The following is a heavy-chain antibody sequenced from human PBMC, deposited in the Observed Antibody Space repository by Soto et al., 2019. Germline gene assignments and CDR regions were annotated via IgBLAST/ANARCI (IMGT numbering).Heavy chain of an antibody. J-gene: IGHJ6*02. V-gene: IGHV4-34*01. CDR3: ARRGGCSSTSCYAGRYYYCYYGMDV. CDR2: INHSGST. D-gene: IGHD2-2*01. Sequence: SETLSLTCAVYGGSFSGYYWSWIRQPPGKGLEWIGEINHSGSTSYNPSLKSRVTISVDTSKNQFSLKLSSVTAADTAVYYCARRGGCSSTSCYAGRYYYCYYGMDVWGQGTTVTVSS. CDR1: GGSFSGYY.